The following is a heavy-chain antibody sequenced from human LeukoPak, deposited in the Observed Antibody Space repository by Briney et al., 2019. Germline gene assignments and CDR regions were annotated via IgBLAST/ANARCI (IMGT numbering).Heavy chain of an antibody. CDR1: GFTFSSYG. CDR2: IWYDGSNK. J-gene: IGHJ6*03. CDR3: ASAAAGDSYYYYMDV. V-gene: IGHV3-33*01. Sequence: PGGSLRLSCAASGFTFSSYGMHWVRQAPGKGLEWVAVIWYDGSNKYYADSVKGRFTISRDNSKNTLYLQMNSLRAEDTAVYYCASAAAGDSYYYYMDVWGKGTTVTVSS. D-gene: IGHD6-13*01.